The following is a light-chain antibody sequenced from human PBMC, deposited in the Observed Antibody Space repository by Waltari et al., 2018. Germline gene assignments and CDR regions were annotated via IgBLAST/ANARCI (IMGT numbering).Light chain of an antibody. J-gene: IGLJ3*02. CDR3: AAWDDTLFIWV. CDR1: DSNIGRNT. CDR2: RNA. Sequence: QSLLTQSPSASGTPGQRVIISCSGSDSNIGRNTVNWYQHFPGSSPKLLVYRNAQRPSDVPDRFSASKSGTSASLAISGLQSGDEADHFYAAWDDTLFIWVFGGGTRVTVL. V-gene: IGLV1-44*01.